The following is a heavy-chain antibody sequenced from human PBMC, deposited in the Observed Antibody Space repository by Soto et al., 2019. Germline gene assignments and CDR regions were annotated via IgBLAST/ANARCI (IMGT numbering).Heavy chain of an antibody. V-gene: IGHV3-30*18. Sequence: QVQLVESGGGVVQPGRSLRLSCAASGFTFSSYGKHWVRQAPGKGLEWVAVISYDGSNKYYADSVKGRFTISRDNSKNTLYLQMNSLRAEDTAVYYCAKDAHLGYCSSTSCYYYYYGMDVWGQGTTVTVSS. D-gene: IGHD2-2*01. CDR3: AKDAHLGYCSSTSCYYYYYGMDV. J-gene: IGHJ6*02. CDR2: ISYDGSNK. CDR1: GFTFSSYG.